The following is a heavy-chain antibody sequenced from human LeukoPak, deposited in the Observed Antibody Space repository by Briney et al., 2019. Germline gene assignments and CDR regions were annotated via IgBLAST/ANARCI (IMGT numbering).Heavy chain of an antibody. Sequence: GGSLRLSCAASGFTFSSYAMSWVRQAPGKGLEWVSAISGSGGSTYYADSVKGRFTIPRDNSKNTLYLQMNSLRAEDTAVYYCAKDQNYYGSGSADDAFDIWGQGTMVTVSS. CDR3: AKDQNYYGSGSADDAFDI. CDR2: ISGSGGST. V-gene: IGHV3-23*01. J-gene: IGHJ3*02. D-gene: IGHD3-10*01. CDR1: GFTFSSYA.